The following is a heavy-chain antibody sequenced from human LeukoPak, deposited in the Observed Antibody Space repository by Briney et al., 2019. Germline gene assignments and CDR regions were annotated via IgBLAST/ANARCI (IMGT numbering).Heavy chain of an antibody. D-gene: IGHD3-16*01. J-gene: IGHJ3*02. CDR3: ARGRDYVWGSYADSDAFDI. V-gene: IGHV4-38-2*02. CDR2: IYHSGST. Sequence: SETLSLTCTVSGYSISSGYYWGWIRQPPGKGLEWIGSIYHSGSTYYNPSLKSRVTISVDRSKNQFSLKLSSVTAADTAVYYCARGRDYVWGSYADSDAFDIWGQGTMVTVSS. CDR1: GYSISSGYY.